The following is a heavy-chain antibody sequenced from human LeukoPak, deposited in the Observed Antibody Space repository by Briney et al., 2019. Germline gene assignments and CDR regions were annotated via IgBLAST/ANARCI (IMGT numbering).Heavy chain of an antibody. CDR2: ISSSSSYI. J-gene: IGHJ3*02. D-gene: IGHD6-6*01. V-gene: IGHV3-21*01. Sequence: GGSLRLSCAASGFTFSSYSVNWVRQAPGKGLEWVSSISSSSSYIYYADSVKGRFTISRDNAKNSLYLQMNSLRAEDTAVYYCARVRDYSSSSPPADAFDIWGQGTMVTVSS. CDR1: GFTFSSYS. CDR3: ARVRDYSSSSPPADAFDI.